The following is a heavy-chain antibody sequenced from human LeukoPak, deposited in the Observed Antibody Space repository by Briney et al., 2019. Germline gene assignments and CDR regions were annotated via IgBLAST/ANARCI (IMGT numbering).Heavy chain of an antibody. CDR1: GFTFSTYG. D-gene: IGHD2-21*02. CDR2: ISSRSYT. V-gene: IGHV3-21*01. Sequence: GGSLRLSCAASGFTFSTYGMNWVREAPGQGLEWVSSISSRSYTYYADAVKGRFTISRDNARNSLYLQMNSLRVEDTALYYCARGGGDIPIDYWGQGTLVAVSS. J-gene: IGHJ4*02. CDR3: ARGGGDIPIDY.